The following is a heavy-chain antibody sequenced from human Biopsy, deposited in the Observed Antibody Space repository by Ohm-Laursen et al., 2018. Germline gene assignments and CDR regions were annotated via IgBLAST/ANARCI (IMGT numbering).Heavy chain of an antibody. V-gene: IGHV1-18*01. CDR3: ARVFCTSTTCYGLLDN. CDR1: GYTFTSYD. CDR2: ISPYNDKT. Sequence: GSLVKVSCKASGYTFTSYDISWVRQAPGQGLEWMGWISPYNDKTSYPPKLQDRVTMTADTSTNTAHMELRSLRSDDTAVYYCARVFCTSTTCYGLLDNWGQGTVVTVSS. J-gene: IGHJ4*02. D-gene: IGHD2/OR15-2a*01.